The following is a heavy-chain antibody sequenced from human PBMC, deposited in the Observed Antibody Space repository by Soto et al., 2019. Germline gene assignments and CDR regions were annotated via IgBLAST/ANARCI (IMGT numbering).Heavy chain of an antibody. J-gene: IGHJ5*02. V-gene: IGHV1-24*01. Sequence: ASVKVSCKVSGYTLSEVSIHWVRQTPGKGLEWMGGFDPENDETSYAQKFQGRVTLTEDTSTDTAYLELSSLRSEDTAIYYCAIAAYCSGATCDSGYNWFDPWGQGTQVTVS. CDR2: FDPENDET. D-gene: IGHD2-15*01. CDR3: AIAAYCSGATCDSGYNWFDP. CDR1: GYTLSEVS.